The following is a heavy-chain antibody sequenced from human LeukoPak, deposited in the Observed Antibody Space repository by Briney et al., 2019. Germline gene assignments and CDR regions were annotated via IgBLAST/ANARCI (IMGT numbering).Heavy chain of an antibody. CDR1: GFTFSDYY. J-gene: IGHJ4*02. CDR3: ARVFWETVNTGYYSDF. CDR2: ISSSGSTI. D-gene: IGHD3-22*01. V-gene: IGHV3-11*04. Sequence: GGSLRLSCAASGFTFSDYYMSWIRQAPGKGLEWVSYISSSGSTIYYADSVKGRFTISRDNANNALHLQMNSLRAEDTAVYYCARVFWETVNTGYYSDFWGQGTLVTVSS.